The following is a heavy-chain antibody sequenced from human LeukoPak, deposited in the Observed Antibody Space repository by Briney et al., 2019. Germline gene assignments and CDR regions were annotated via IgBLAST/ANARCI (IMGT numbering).Heavy chain of an antibody. CDR1: GGSISCYY. J-gene: IGHJ3*02. D-gene: IGHD1-7*01. CDR2: VYTSGST. CDR3: ARLITGTTTAFDI. Sequence: SETLSLTCSVSGGSISCYYWTWIRQPAGKGLDWIGRVYTSGSTHYNPSLKTRLTMSVDTSKNQFSLKLSSVTAADTAVYYCARLITGTTTAFDIWGQGTMVTVSS. V-gene: IGHV4-4*07.